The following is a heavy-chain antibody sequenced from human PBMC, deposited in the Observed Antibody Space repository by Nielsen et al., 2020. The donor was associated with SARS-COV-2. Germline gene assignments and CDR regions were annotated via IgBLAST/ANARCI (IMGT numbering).Heavy chain of an antibody. D-gene: IGHD1-26*01. V-gene: IGHV3-74*01. J-gene: IGHJ3*01. CDR1: GFTFTAYW. Sequence: GESLKISCTASGFTFTAYWMHWVRQAPGKGLTWVSHINFDRTGTSYADSVKGRFTISRDNAKNTVYLQMNSLRAEDTAVYYCARDGVVGSTNTFDVWGQGTVVTVSS. CDR2: INFDRTGT. CDR3: ARDGVVGSTNTFDV.